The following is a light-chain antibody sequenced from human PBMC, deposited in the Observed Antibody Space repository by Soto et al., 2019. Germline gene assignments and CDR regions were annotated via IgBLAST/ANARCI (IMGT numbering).Light chain of an antibody. J-gene: IGKJ5*01. V-gene: IGKV3-11*01. CDR3: QQRSHWPT. Sequence: EFVLAPSPGPLSFSPGERATLSFRASQSVSSHLAWYQQKPGQSPRLLIYDASNRATGIPARFSGSGSGTDFTLTISSLEPEDFAFYFCQQRSHWPTFGQGTRLENK. CDR2: DAS. CDR1: QSVSSH.